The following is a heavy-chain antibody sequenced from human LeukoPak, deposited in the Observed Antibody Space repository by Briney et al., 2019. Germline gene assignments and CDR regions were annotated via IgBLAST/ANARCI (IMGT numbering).Heavy chain of an antibody. V-gene: IGHV1-18*01. J-gene: IGHJ5*02. CDR3: ARAHSSGPVNWFDP. CDR1: GYTFTSYG. D-gene: IGHD3-22*01. CDR2: ISAYNGNT. Sequence: GASVKVSCKASGYTFTSYGISWVRQAPGQGLEWMRWISAYNGNTNYAQKLQGRVTMTTDTSTSTAYMELRSLRSDDTAVYYCARAHSSGPVNWFDPWGQGTLVTVSS.